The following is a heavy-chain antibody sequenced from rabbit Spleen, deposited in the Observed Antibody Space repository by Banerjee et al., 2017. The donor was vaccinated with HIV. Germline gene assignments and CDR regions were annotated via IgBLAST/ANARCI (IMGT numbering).Heavy chain of an antibody. CDR2: SDGGDSGRT. V-gene: IGHV1S40*01. CDR1: GFSFSSGQY. CDR3: ARDAGSGHYIDAYFDL. J-gene: IGHJ4*01. D-gene: IGHD8-1*01. Sequence: QQLEESGGGLVKPGETLTLTCKASGFSFSSGQYMSWVRQTPGKGLEWIGCSDGGDSGRTWYASWVNGRFTISKTSSTAVTLQMTSLTVADTATYFCARDAGSGHYIDAYFDLWGQGTLVTVS.